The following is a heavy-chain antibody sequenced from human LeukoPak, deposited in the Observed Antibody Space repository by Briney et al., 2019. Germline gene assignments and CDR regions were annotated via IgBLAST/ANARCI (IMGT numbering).Heavy chain of an antibody. D-gene: IGHD3-22*01. Sequence: ASVKVSCKASGYTFTGYYMHWVRQAPGQGLEWMGWINPNSGGTNYAQKFQGWVTMTRDTSISTAYMELSRLRSDDTAVYYCARGRDYDSSGFDYWGQGTLVTVSS. CDR2: INPNSGGT. V-gene: IGHV1-2*04. CDR3: ARGRDYDSSGFDY. J-gene: IGHJ4*02. CDR1: GYTFTGYY.